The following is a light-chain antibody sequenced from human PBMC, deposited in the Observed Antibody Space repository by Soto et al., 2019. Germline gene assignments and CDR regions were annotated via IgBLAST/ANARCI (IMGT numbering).Light chain of an antibody. J-gene: IGLJ2*01. Sequence: QSVLTQPPSVSGSPGQSVTITCTGTSSDVGTYNRVSWYQQPPGTAPKLIIYEVNNRPSGVPDRFSGSKSGNTASLTISGLQAEDEADDHCSLYTTSSSRVVFGGGTKVTVL. CDR3: SLYTTSSSRVV. CDR2: EVN. CDR1: SSDVGTYNR. V-gene: IGLV2-18*01.